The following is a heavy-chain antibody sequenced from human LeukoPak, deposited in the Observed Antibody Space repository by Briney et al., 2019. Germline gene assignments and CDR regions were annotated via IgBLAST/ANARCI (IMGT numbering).Heavy chain of an antibody. CDR1: GFTFSSYA. V-gene: IGHV3-23*01. J-gene: IGHJ6*02. Sequence: PGGSLRLSCAASGFTFSSYAMSWVRQAPGKGLEWVSAISGSGGSTYYADSVKGRFTISRDNSKNTLYLQMNSLRAEDTAVYYRANPLVVVPAEIDYYYYGMDVWGQGTTVTVSS. CDR3: ANPLVVVPAEIDYYYYGMDV. CDR2: ISGSGGST. D-gene: IGHD2-2*01.